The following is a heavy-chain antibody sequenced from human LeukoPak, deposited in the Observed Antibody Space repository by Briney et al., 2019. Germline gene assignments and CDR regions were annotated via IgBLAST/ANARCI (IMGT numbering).Heavy chain of an antibody. V-gene: IGHV3-30*01. CDR2: ISYDGSNK. CDR1: GFTFSSYA. D-gene: IGHD6-6*01. Sequence: GGSLGLSCAASGFTFSSYAMHWVRQAPGKGLEWVAVISYDGSNKYYADSVKGRFTISRDNSKNTLYLQMNSLRAEDTAVYYCARAYSSSSGAAIGYWGQGTLVTVSS. J-gene: IGHJ4*02. CDR3: ARAYSSSSGAAIGY.